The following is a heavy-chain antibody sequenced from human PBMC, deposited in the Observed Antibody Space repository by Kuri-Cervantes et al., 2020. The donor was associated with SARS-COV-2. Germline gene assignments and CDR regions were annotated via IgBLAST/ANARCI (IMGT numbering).Heavy chain of an antibody. Sequence: LSLTCAASGFTFSNAWMSWVRQAPGKGLEWVGRIKSKTDGGTTEYAASVKGRFTISRDDSKSIAYLQMDSLKTEDTAVYYCTPRTGDFDYWGQGTLVTVSS. V-gene: IGHV3-15*01. CDR2: IKSKTDGGTT. CDR1: GFTFSNAW. CDR3: TPRTGDFDY. D-gene: IGHD3/OR15-3a*01. J-gene: IGHJ4*01.